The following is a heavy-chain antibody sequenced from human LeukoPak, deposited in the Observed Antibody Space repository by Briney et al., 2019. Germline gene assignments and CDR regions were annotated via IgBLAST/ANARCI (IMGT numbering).Heavy chain of an antibody. CDR1: GFTFSSYS. D-gene: IGHD4-17*01. CDR2: ISSSSSYI. J-gene: IGHJ4*02. CDR3: ARDSGDYLIDY. Sequence: GGSLRLSCAASGFTFSSYSMNWVRQAPGKGLEWVSSISSSSSYIYYADSVKDRFTISRDNAKNSLYLQMNSLRAEDTAVYYCARDSGDYLIDYWGQGTLVTVSS. V-gene: IGHV3-21*01.